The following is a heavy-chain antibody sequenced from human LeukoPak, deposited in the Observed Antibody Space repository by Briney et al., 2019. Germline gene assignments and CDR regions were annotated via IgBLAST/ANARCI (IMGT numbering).Heavy chain of an antibody. V-gene: IGHV3-21*01. J-gene: IGHJ6*04. CDR2: ISSFGSYI. CDR3: AELGITMIGGV. Sequence: NPGGSLRLSCAASRFTFSSYSMNWVRQAPGKGLEWVSSISSFGSYIYYADSVKGRFTISRDNAKNSLYLQMNSLRAEDTAVYYCAELGITMIGGVWGKGTTVAISS. D-gene: IGHD3-10*02. CDR1: RFTFSSYS.